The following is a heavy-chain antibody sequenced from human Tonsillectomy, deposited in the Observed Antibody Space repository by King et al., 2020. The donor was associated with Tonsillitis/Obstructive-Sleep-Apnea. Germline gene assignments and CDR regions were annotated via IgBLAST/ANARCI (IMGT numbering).Heavy chain of an antibody. CDR1: GGSFSGYY. CDR2: INHSGST. J-gene: IGHJ3*02. V-gene: IGHV4-34*01. D-gene: IGHD6-6*01. Sequence: VQLQQWGAGLLKPSETLSLTCAVYGGSFSGYYWSWIRQPPGKGLEWIGEINHSGSTNYNPSLKSRVTISLDTSKNQFSLKLRSVTAADTAVYYCAGVPMVEQFVRADAFDIWGQGTMVTVSS. CDR3: AGVPMVEQFVRADAFDI.